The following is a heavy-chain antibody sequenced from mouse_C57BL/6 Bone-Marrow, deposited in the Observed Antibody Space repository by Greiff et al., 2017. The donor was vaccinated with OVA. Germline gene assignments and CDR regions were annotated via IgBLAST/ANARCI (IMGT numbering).Heavy chain of an antibody. V-gene: IGHV1-62-2*01. D-gene: IGHD3-2*02. CDR1: GYTFTEYT. Sequence: VQLQQSGAELVKPGASVKLSCKASGYTFTEYTIHWVKPRSGQGLEWIGWFYPGSGSIKYNEKFKDKATLTADTSSSTAYMELSRLTSEDSAVYFCARRERGGAQAHYFDYWGQGTTLTVAS. J-gene: IGHJ2*01. CDR3: ARRERGGAQAHYFDY. CDR2: FYPGSGSI.